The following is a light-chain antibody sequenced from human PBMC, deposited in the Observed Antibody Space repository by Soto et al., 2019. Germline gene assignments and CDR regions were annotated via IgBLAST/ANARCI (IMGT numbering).Light chain of an antibody. CDR3: MQALQTPLT. V-gene: IGKV2-28*01. Sequence: DFVMTQSPLSLPVTPGEPASISCRSSQSLLHSNGFNYLDWYLQKPGQSPHLLIYLGSNRASGVPDRFSGSGSGTDFTLKISRVEAEDVGVYYCMQALQTPLTFGQGTKVEIK. J-gene: IGKJ1*01. CDR1: QSLLHSNGFNY. CDR2: LGS.